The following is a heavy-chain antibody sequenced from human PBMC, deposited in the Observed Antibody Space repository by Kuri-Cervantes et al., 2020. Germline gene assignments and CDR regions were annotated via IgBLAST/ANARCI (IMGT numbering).Heavy chain of an antibody. CDR3: ARGGSGWYYGYYYGMDV. D-gene: IGHD6-19*01. CDR2: IYYSGST. V-gene: IGHV4-39*07. Sequence: GSLRLSCTVSGGSISSSSYYWGWIRQPPGKGLEWIGSIYYSGSTYYNPSLKSRVTISVDTSKNQFSLKLSSVTAADTAVYYCARGGSGWYYGYYYGMDVWGQGTTVTVSS. CDR1: GGSISSSSYY. J-gene: IGHJ6*02.